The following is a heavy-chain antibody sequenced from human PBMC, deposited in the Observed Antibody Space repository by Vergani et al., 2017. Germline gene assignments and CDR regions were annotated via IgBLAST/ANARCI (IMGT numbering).Heavy chain of an antibody. CDR2: IDPSDSYT. J-gene: IGHJ6*02. CDR1: GYSFTSYW. Sequence: EVQLVQSGAEVKKPGESLRISCKGSGYSFTSYWISWVRQMPGKGLEWMGRIDPSDSYTNYSPSFQGHVTISADKSISTAYLQWSSLKASDTAMYYCARQVAVAGKWWGPYYYYCMDVWGQGTTVTVSS. V-gene: IGHV5-10-1*01. CDR3: ARQVAVAGKWWGPYYYYCMDV. D-gene: IGHD6-19*01.